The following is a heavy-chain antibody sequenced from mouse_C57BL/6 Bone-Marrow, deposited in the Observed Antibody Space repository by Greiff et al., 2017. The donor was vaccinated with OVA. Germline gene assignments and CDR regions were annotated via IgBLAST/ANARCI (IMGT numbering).Heavy chain of an antibody. Sequence: EVMLVESGGGLVQPGESLKLSCESNEYEFPSHDMSWVRKTPEKRLELVAAINSDGGSTYYPDTMERRFIISSDNTKKTLYLQMSSLRSEDTALYYCARRITTVVADAMDYWGQGTSVTVSS. CDR3: ARRITTVVADAMDY. D-gene: IGHD1-1*01. J-gene: IGHJ4*01. V-gene: IGHV5-2*01. CDR2: INSDGGST. CDR1: EYEFPSHD.